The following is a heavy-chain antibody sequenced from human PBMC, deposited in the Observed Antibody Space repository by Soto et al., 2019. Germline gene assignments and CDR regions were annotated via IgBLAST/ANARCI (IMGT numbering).Heavy chain of an antibody. CDR3: GRSGWYGSVEY. Sequence: SSETLSLTCTFSVGSIGSSTYYCAWIRQPPGKGLEWIGNIYYSGTTYYNPSLKSRVTISVDTSKNQFSLKLTSVTAADTALYYCGRSGWYGSVEYWGQGTLVIVSS. CDR1: VGSIGSSTYY. J-gene: IGHJ4*02. CDR2: IYYSGTT. V-gene: IGHV4-39*01. D-gene: IGHD6-19*01.